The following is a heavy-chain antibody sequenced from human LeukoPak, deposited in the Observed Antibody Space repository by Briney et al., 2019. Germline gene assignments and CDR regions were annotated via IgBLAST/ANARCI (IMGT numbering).Heavy chain of an antibody. CDR3: ARADVDMAA. J-gene: IGHJ5*02. D-gene: IGHD5-12*01. Sequence: GRSLRLSCAASGFTFSTYGMHWVRQAPGKGLEWVAVISNDGSNKLYTDSVKGRFTISRDNSKNTLYLQMNSLRAEDTAVYYCARADVDMAAWGQGTLVTVSS. V-gene: IGHV3-30*03. CDR1: GFTFSTYG. CDR2: ISNDGSNK.